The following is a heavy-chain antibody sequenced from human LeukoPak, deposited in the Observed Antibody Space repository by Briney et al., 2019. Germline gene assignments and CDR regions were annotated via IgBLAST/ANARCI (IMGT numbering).Heavy chain of an antibody. CDR2: INPNSGGT. J-gene: IGHJ5*02. V-gene: IGHV1-2*02. D-gene: IGHD6-19*01. CDR1: GYTFTGYY. CDR3: AGVIAVAGTWWFDP. Sequence: ASVKVSCKASGYTFTGYYMHWVRQAPGQGLEWMGWINPNSGGTNYAQKFQGRVTMTRDTSISTAYMELSRLRSDDTAVYYCAGVIAVAGTWWFDPWGQGTLVTVSS.